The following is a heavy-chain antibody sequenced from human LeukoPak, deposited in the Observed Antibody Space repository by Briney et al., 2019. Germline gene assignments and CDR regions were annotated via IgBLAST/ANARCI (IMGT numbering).Heavy chain of an antibody. Sequence: GESLKISCKGPGYTFSNYWIGWVRQMPGKGLEWMGIIYPGDSDARYSPSFQGQVTISADKSISTAYLQWSSLKASDTAMYYCARRAYYYDTSGPCDYWGQGTLVTVSS. CDR2: IYPGDSDA. D-gene: IGHD3-22*01. CDR3: ARRAYYYDTSGPCDY. V-gene: IGHV5-51*01. CDR1: GYTFSNYW. J-gene: IGHJ4*02.